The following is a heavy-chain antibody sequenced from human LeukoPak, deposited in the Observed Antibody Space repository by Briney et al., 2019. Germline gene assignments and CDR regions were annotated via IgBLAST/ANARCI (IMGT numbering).Heavy chain of an antibody. J-gene: IGHJ4*02. V-gene: IGHV4-4*02. CDR2: ISLTGLT. D-gene: IGHD2-8*01. Sequence: SETLSLTCGVSGGSISNTNWWSWVRQPPGQGLEWIGEISLTGLTHYNPSLESRVTVSLDKSKNQLSLNLTSVTAADTAVYYCSRENGAFSPFGYWGQGTPVTVLS. CDR3: SRENGAFSPFGY. CDR1: GGSISNTNW.